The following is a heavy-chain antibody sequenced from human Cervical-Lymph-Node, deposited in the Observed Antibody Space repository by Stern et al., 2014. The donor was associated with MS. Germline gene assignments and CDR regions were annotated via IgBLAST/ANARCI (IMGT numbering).Heavy chain of an antibody. CDR2: INSDGSTT. D-gene: IGHD5-18*01. V-gene: IGHV3-74*02. J-gene: IGHJ2*01. CDR3: AGGSTYGNWYFAL. CDR1: GFTFSSYW. Sequence: EVHLVESGGDLVQPGGSLRLSCAASGFTFSSYWMHWVRQAPGKGLVWVSRINSDGSTTNYADSVKGRFTISRDNAKNTLYLQISSLRAEDTAVYYCAGGSTYGNWYFALWGRGTLVTVSS.